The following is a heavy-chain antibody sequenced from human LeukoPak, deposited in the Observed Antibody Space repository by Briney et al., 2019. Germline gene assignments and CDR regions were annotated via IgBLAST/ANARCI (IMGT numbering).Heavy chain of an antibody. CDR3: ARTPSDSSGYYFGLYYYYMDV. CDR2: INHSGST. V-gene: IGHV4-34*01. CDR1: GGSFSGYY. Sequence: SETLSLTCAVYGGSFSGYYWSWIRQPPGKGLEWIGEINHSGSTNYNPSLKSRVTISVDTSKNQFSLKLSSVTAADTAVYYCARTPSDSSGYYFGLYYYYMDVWGKGTTVTISS. J-gene: IGHJ6*03. D-gene: IGHD3-22*01.